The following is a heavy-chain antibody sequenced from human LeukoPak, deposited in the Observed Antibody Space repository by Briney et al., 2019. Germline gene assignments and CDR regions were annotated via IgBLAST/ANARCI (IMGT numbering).Heavy chain of an antibody. V-gene: IGHV3-64*01. D-gene: IGHD3-10*01. CDR2: ISSNGGST. Sequence: GGSLRLSCAASGFTFSSYAMHWVRQAPGKGLEYVSAISSNGGSTYYANSVKGRFTISRDNSKNTLYLQMGSLRAEDMAVYYCARFSRRSPGAFDIWGQGTMVTVSS. CDR1: GFTFSSYA. J-gene: IGHJ3*02. CDR3: ARFSRRSPGAFDI.